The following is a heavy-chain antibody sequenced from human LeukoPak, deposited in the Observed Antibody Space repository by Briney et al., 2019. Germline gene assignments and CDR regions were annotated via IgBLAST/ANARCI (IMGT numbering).Heavy chain of an antibody. CDR2: IAYDGSNK. Sequence: GGSLRLSCAASGFTFSDYYMSWIRQAPGKGLEWVAVIAYDGSNKYYAESVKGRFTISRDNSKNTLYLQMNSLRAEDTAVYYCAKDSERVVVTADPFDYWGQGTLVTVSS. CDR1: GFTFSDYY. J-gene: IGHJ4*02. V-gene: IGHV3-30*18. CDR3: AKDSERVVVTADPFDY. D-gene: IGHD2-21*02.